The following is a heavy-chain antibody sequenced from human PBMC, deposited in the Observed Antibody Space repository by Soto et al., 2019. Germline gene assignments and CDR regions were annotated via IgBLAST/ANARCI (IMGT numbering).Heavy chain of an antibody. D-gene: IGHD2-2*01. CDR2: IIPIFGTA. J-gene: IGHJ6*02. V-gene: IGHV1-69*01. CDR1: GGTFSSYA. Sequence: QVQLVQSGAEVKKPGSSVKVSCKASGGTFSSYAISWVRQAPGQGLEWMGGIIPIFGTANYAQKFQGRVTITAYESTSTAYMELSSLRSEDTAVYYCARDVIVAVPAATRNYYYYGMDVWGQGTTVTVSS. CDR3: ARDVIVAVPAATRNYYYYGMDV.